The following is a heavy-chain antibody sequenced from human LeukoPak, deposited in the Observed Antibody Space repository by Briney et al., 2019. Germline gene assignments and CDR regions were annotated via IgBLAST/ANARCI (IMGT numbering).Heavy chain of an antibody. J-gene: IGHJ3*02. Sequence: TGGSLRLSCAASGFTVSTTYMSWVRQAPGKGLEWVSIIYTGGSTYYAHSVKGRFTISRDNSKNTVYLQMNSLRAEDTAVYFCARDLGTNDAFDIWGQGTKLTVSS. CDR3: ARDLGTNDAFDI. V-gene: IGHV3-53*01. D-gene: IGHD7-27*01. CDR1: GFTVSTTY. CDR2: IYTGGST.